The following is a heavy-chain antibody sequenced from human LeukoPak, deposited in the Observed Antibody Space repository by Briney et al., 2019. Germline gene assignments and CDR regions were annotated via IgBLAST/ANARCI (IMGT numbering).Heavy chain of an antibody. D-gene: IGHD6-13*01. J-gene: IGHJ4*02. CDR2: IYYSGST. V-gene: IGHV4-59*01. CDR1: GGSISSYY. CDR3: ASSYSSSWYYFDY. Sequence: SETLSLTCTVSGGSISSYYWSWIRQPPGKGLEWIGYIYYSGSTNYNPSLKSRVTIPVDTSKNQFSLKLSSVTAADTAVYYCASSYSSSWYYFDYWGQGTLVTVSS.